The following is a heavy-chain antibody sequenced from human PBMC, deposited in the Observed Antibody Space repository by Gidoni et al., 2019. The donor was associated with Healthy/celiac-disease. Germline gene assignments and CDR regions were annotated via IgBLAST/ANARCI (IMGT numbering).Heavy chain of an antibody. J-gene: IGHJ4*02. CDR1: GGSFSGYY. V-gene: IGHV4-34*01. CDR2: INHSGST. Sequence: QVQRQLWGAGLLKPSETLSPTCAVDGGSFSGYYCSGIRKPPGKGLEWIGEINHSGSTNYNPSLKSRVTISVDTSKNQFSLKLSSVTAADTAVYYCARARGYSSGYYYGYWGQGTLVTVSS. D-gene: IGHD3-22*01. CDR3: ARARGYSSGYYYGY.